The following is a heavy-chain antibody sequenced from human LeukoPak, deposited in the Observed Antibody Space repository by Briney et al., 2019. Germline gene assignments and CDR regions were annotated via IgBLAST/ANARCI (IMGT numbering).Heavy chain of an antibody. CDR2: IQPDGNKE. J-gene: IGHJ5*02. D-gene: IGHD3-16*01. CDR3: ASQSYARFDP. V-gene: IGHV3-7*01. CDR1: GFPFSNAW. Sequence: GGSLRLSCAASGFPFSNAWMSWVRQAPGKGLEWVGNIQPDGNKEYPVDSVKGRFTISRDNARNSLFLQMNSLRVEDTAVYYCASQSYARFDPWGQGTLVTVSS.